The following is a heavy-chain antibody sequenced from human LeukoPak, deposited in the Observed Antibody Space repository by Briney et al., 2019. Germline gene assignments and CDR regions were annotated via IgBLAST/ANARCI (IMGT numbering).Heavy chain of an antibody. J-gene: IGHJ4*02. CDR3: ARESVAGTDFDY. V-gene: IGHV4-59*01. CDR2: IYYSGST. D-gene: IGHD6-19*01. Sequence: ASETLSLTCTVSGASISSYYWSWIRQPPGKGLEWIGYIYYSGSTNYNPSLKSRVTISVDTSKNQFSLKLSCVTAADTAVYYCARESVAGTDFDYWGQGTLVTVSS. CDR1: GASISSYY.